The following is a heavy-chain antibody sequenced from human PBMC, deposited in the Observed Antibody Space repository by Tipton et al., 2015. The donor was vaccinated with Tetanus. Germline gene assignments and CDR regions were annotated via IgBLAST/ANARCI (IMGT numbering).Heavy chain of an antibody. J-gene: IGHJ4*02. CDR1: GFTFDDYA. CDR3: ARGLYYYDSSGYFQGDY. Sequence: SLRLSCAASGFTFDDYAMHWVRQAPGKGLEWVAVISYDGSNKYYADSVKGRFTISRDNAKNSLYLQMNSLRAEDTAVYYCARGLYYYDSSGYFQGDYWGQGTLVTVSS. V-gene: IGHV3-30*03. D-gene: IGHD3-22*01. CDR2: ISYDGSNK.